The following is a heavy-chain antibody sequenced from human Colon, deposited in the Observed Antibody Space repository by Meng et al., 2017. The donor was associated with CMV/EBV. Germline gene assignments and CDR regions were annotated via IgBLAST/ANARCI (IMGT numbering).Heavy chain of an antibody. D-gene: IGHD2-2*01. V-gene: IGHV1-18*04. CDR1: GYSFTSYG. Sequence: ASVKVSCKASGYSFTSYGINWVRQAPGQGLEWMGWIRVYNGNTDYPQRLQGRISMTTDRSTNTVYMELRSLRSDDTAVYYCARVHSSTSYDLDYWGQGTLVTVSS. CDR2: IRVYNGNT. J-gene: IGHJ4*02. CDR3: ARVHSSTSYDLDY.